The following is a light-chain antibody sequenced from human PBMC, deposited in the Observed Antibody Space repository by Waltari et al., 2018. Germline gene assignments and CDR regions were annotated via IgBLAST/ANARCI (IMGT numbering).Light chain of an antibody. Sequence: QSALTQPASVSGSPEQSITISCTGTSRDVGSYNLVPWYQQHPGKAPKLMISEVNERPSGVSIRFSGSKSGNTVSLTISGLQAEDEADYYCCSYAGSNTVLFGGGTKLTVL. V-gene: IGLV2-23*02. J-gene: IGLJ2*01. CDR2: EVN. CDR3: CSYAGSNTVL. CDR1: SRDVGSYNL.